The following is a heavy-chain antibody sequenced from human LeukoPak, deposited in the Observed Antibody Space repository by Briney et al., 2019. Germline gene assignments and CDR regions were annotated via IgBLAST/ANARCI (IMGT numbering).Heavy chain of an antibody. CDR1: GGSISSGGYY. D-gene: IGHD5-24*01. CDR2: IYYSGST. Sequence: PSQTLSLTCTVSGGSISSGGYYWSWIRQHPGKGLEWIGYIYYSGSTNYNPSLKSRVTISVDTSKNQFSLKLSSVTAADTAVYYCARGDGYNSIDYYYGMDVWGQGTTVTVSS. V-gene: IGHV4-61*08. CDR3: ARGDGYNSIDYYYGMDV. J-gene: IGHJ6*02.